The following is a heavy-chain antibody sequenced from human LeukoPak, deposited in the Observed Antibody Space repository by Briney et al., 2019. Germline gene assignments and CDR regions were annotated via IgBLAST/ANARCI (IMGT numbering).Heavy chain of an antibody. D-gene: IGHD1-26*01. CDR3: AKDKSSGNAFDI. CDR1: GFTFSSYG. Sequence: GGSLRLSCAASGFTFSSYGMHWVRQAPGKGLEWGAFIRYDGSNKYYADSVKGRFTISRDNSKNTLYLQMNSLRAEDTAVYYCAKDKSSGNAFDIWGQGTMVTVSS. V-gene: IGHV3-30*02. J-gene: IGHJ3*02. CDR2: IRYDGSNK.